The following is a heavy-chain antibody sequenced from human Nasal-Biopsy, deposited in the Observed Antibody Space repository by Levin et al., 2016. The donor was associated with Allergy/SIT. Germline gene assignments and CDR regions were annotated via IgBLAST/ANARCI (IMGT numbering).Heavy chain of an antibody. CDR3: VKDLWDNSDWYSRAKSGNGFHF. D-gene: IGHD2-21*02. J-gene: IGHJ3*01. V-gene: IGHV3-23*03. CDR2: IDSTGTTS. Sequence: GESLKISCVASGFTFSSFAMIWVRQAPGKGLEWVSIIDSTGTTSSFAASGEGPVHHLQRQCQETVYLQMNRLRAEDTATYYCVKDLWDNSDWYSRAKSGNGFHFWGQGTMVAVSS. CDR1: GFTFSSFA.